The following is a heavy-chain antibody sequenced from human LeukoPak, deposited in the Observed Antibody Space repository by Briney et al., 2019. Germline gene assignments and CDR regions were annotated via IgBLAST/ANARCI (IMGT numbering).Heavy chain of an antibody. CDR3: ASLVARSSTFDY. V-gene: IGHV4-59*08. CDR2: IYYSGST. Sequence: PSETLSLTCTVSGGSISSYYWSWIRQPPGKGLEWIGYIYYSGSTNYNPSLKSRVTISVDTSKNQFSLKLSSVTAADTAVYYCASLVARSSTFDYWGQGTLVTVSS. J-gene: IGHJ4*02. CDR1: GGSISSYY. D-gene: IGHD2-2*01.